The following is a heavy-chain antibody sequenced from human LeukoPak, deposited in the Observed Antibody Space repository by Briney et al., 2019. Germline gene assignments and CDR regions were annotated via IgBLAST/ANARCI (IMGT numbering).Heavy chain of an antibody. J-gene: IGHJ4*02. CDR3: ASGQTYLDY. CDR2: IDNRGDT. Sequence: SETGSLSCAVSGGSFSAHSLSCLRQPPGKGLEWIGEIDNRGDTTYNPSFKSRVSISVQAYNNHISLRLTSVTAADTTVYYCASGQTYLDYWGQGTL. V-gene: IGHV4-34*01. CDR1: GGSFSAHS.